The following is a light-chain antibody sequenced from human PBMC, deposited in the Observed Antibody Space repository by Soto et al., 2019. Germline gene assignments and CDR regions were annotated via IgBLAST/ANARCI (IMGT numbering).Light chain of an antibody. V-gene: IGKV1-13*02. J-gene: IGKJ4*01. CDR1: QDSSSS. CDR3: QQTKSYPST. CDR2: CAS. Sequence: AIQLTQSPSSLSASVGDRVTITCRASQDSSSSLAWYQQKAGKAPKLLIYCASILQSGVPSGFSGSGFGTDFTLTISSLRAEDFAIYFCQQTKSYPSTFGGGTRVEI.